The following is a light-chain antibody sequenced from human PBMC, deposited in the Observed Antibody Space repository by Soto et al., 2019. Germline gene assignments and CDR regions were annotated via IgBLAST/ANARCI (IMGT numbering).Light chain of an antibody. J-gene: IGLJ3*02. V-gene: IGLV2-8*01. Sequence: QSVLTQPPSASGSPGQSVTISCTGTSSDIGGYNYVSWYQHHPGKAPRLLIYEVFKRPSGVPNRFSGSKSGNRASLTVSGLQADDEADYYCTSYAGSNNLVFGGGTKLTVL. CDR1: SSDIGGYNY. CDR2: EVF. CDR3: TSYAGSNNLV.